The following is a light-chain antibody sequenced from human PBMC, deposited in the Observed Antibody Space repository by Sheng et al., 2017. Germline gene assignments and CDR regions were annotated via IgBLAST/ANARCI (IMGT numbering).Light chain of an antibody. CDR2: AAS. CDR1: QGISSY. J-gene: IGKJ3*01. V-gene: IGKV1-8*01. CDR3: QQTFSMFPIT. Sequence: AIRMTRSPSSFSASTGDRVTITCRASQGISSYLAWYQVKPGKAPKLLIYAASSLQSGVPSRFSGSGSGTDFTLTISSLQPEDFATYYCQQTFSMFPITFGPGTKVEVK.